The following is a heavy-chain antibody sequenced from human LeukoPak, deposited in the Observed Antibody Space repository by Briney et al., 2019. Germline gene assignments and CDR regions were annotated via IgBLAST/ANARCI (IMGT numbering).Heavy chain of an antibody. CDR2: INPTGTSS. V-gene: IGHV1-46*01. Sequence: ASVKVSCKSSGYTFTRHYLHWVRQAPGQGLEWAGLINPTGTSSWSAQKFQGRVTLTRDMSTSTDYMELSSLRSEDTAVYYCARDNSLQDMAWWFDPWGQGTLVTVS. CDR3: ARDNSLQDMAWWFDP. D-gene: IGHD5-24*01. J-gene: IGHJ5*02. CDR1: GYTFTRHY.